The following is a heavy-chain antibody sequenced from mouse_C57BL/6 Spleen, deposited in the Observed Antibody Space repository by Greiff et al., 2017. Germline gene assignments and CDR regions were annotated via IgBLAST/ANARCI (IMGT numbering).Heavy chain of an antibody. CDR3: AGIYYGNSYYFDY. Sequence: VQLQQSGPELVKPGASVKISCKASGYTFTDYYMNWVKQSHGKSLEWIGDINPNNGGTSYNQKFKGKATLTVDKSSSTAYMELRSLTSEDSAVYYCAGIYYGNSYYFDYWGQGTTLTVSS. CDR1: GYTFTDYY. CDR2: INPNNGGT. J-gene: IGHJ2*01. D-gene: IGHD2-1*01. V-gene: IGHV1-26*01.